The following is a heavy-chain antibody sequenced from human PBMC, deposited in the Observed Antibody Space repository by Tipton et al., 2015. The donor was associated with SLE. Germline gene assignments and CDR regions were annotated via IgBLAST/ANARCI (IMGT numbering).Heavy chain of an antibody. CDR2: IYYSGST. D-gene: IGHD4-17*01. CDR3: ARVPYYDYGDEMYAFDI. V-gene: IGHV4-59*11. CDR1: GGSISSHY. J-gene: IGHJ3*02. Sequence: TLSLTCTVSGGSISSHYWCWIRQPPGKGLEWIGFIYYSGSTNYNPSLQSRVTISVDTSKNQFSLKLRAVTAAATAVYYCARVPYYDYGDEMYAFDIWGQGTMVTVSS.